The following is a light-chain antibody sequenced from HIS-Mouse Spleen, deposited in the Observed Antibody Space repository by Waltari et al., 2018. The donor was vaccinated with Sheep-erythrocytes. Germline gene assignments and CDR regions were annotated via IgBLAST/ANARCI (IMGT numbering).Light chain of an antibody. J-gene: IGLJ3*02. CDR2: EDS. CDR1: ALPKYF. CDR3: YSTDSSGNHWV. V-gene: IGLV3-10*01. Sequence: SYELTHQPPASVSQARTATITSPRHALPKYFAYSYQHKSGQAPVLVIYEDSKRPSGIPERFSGSTSGTMATLTISGAQVEDEADYYCYSTDSSGNHWVFGGGTKLTVL.